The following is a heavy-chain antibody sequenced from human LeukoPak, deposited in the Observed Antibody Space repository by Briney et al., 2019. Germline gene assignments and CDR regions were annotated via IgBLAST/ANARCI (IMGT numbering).Heavy chain of an antibody. V-gene: IGHV3-48*03. J-gene: IGHJ3*01. CDR3: ARTPGNYDILTGLD. Sequence: GGSLRLSCAASGFTFSNYEMIWVRQAPGKGLEWISYISHTSGTIYYTDSVKGRFTISRDNVKNSLYLQMNSLRAEDTAVYYCARTPGNYDILTGLDWGQGTMVTVSS. CDR1: GFTFSNYE. D-gene: IGHD3-9*01. CDR2: ISHTSGTI.